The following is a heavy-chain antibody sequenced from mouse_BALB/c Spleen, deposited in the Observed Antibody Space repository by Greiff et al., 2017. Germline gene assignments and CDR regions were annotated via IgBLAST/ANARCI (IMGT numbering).Heavy chain of an antibody. V-gene: IGHV3-6*02. CDR3: ARRTGGYFDY. J-gene: IGHJ2*01. CDR2: ISYDGSN. Sequence: EVKLQESGPGLVKPSQSLSLTCSVTGYSITSGYYWNWIRQFPGNKLEWMGYISYDGSNNYNPSLKNRISITRDTSKNQFFLKLNSVTTEDTATYYCARRTGGYFDYWGQGTTLTVSS. CDR1: GYSITSGYY.